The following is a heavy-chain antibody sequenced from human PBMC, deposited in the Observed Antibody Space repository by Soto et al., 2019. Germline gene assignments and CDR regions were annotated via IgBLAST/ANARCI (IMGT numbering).Heavy chain of an antibody. V-gene: IGHV1-69*01. Sequence: QVQLVQSGAEVKKPGSSVKVSCKASGGTFSSYAISWVRQAPGQGLEWMGGIIPIFGTANYAQKFQGRVTITADEPTSTAYMERSSLRSEDTAVYYCARDWGSYYDFRGYFDYWVQGTLITVSS. CDR3: ARDWGSYYDFRGYFDY. CDR1: GGTFSSYA. D-gene: IGHD3-3*01. J-gene: IGHJ4*02. CDR2: IIPIFGTA.